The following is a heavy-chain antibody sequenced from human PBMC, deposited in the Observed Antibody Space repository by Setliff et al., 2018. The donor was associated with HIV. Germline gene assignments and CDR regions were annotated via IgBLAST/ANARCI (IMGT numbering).Heavy chain of an antibody. J-gene: IGHJ5*01. CDR2: ISTTSSA. V-gene: IGHV3-11*06. CDR1: GFSFSDSH. Sequence: GSLRLSCAASGFSFSDSHMTWIRQAPGKGLEWVSYISTTSSATYADSVKGRFTNSRDNAKNTLYLQMDSLRAEDTAVYYCARGGANPSWFDSWGQGTLVTVSS. D-gene: IGHD3-16*01. CDR3: ARGGANPSWFDS.